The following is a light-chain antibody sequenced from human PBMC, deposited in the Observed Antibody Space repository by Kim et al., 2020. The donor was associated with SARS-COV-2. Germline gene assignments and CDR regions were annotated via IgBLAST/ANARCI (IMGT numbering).Light chain of an antibody. CDR3: AAWDDSLSVV. Sequence: QSVLTQPPSASGTPGQRVTISCSGSSSNIGSNYVYWYQQLPGTAPKLLIYRNSQRPSGVPDRFSGSKSGTSASLAISGLRSEDEADYYCAAWDDSLSVVFGGGTQLNVL. CDR1: SSNIGSNY. J-gene: IGLJ2*01. CDR2: RNS. V-gene: IGLV1-47*01.